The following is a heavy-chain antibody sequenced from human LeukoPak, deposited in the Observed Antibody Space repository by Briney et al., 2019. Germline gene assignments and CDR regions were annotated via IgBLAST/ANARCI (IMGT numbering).Heavy chain of an antibody. D-gene: IGHD6-19*01. Sequence: GASVKVSCKASGYTVISYDINSVRQVTGHGLEWMGWMNPNSGNTGYAQKFQGRVTITRNTSISTAFMELSSLRSEDTAVYYCARRAVGNSHYYSMDVWGKGTTVTVSS. CDR3: ARRAVGNSHYYSMDV. CDR1: GYTVISYD. J-gene: IGHJ6*03. V-gene: IGHV1-8*03. CDR2: MNPNSGNT.